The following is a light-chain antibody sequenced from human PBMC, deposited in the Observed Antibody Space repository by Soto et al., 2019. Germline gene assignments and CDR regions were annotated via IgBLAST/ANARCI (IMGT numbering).Light chain of an antibody. CDR3: QQYDSYPIT. J-gene: IGKJ4*01. V-gene: IGKV1-16*02. CDR1: QDISNY. Sequence: DIQMTQSPSSLSASVGDKVTITCLASQDISNYLAWYQQKPGKAPESLIYGSSNLQSGVPSKFSGSGSGTDFVLTINSLQPEDFATYYCQQYDSYPITFGGGTKVDIK. CDR2: GSS.